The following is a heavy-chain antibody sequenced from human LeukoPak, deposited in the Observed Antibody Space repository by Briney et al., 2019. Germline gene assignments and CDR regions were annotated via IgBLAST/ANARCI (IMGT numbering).Heavy chain of an antibody. CDR2: IYTSGST. CDR1: GGSISSYY. J-gene: IGHJ4*02. CDR3: ARDSCSSTSCYEYFDY. V-gene: IGHV4-4*07. Sequence: PSETLSLTCTVSGGSISSYYWSWIRQPAGKGLEWIGRIYTSGSTNYNPSLKSRVTMSVDTSKNQFSLELSSVTAADTAVYYCARDSCSSTSCYEYFDYWGQGTLVTVSS. D-gene: IGHD2-2*01.